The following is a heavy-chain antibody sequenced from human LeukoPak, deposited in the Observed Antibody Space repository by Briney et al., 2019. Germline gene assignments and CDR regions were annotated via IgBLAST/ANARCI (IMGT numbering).Heavy chain of an antibody. Sequence: PSETLSLTCTVSGGSISSHYWSWIRQPPGKGLEWIGYIYYSGSTNYNPSLKSRVTISVDTSKNQFSLKLSSVTAADTAVYYCARETIGRYCSSTSCYWWFDPWGQGTLVTVSS. J-gene: IGHJ5*02. D-gene: IGHD2-2*01. CDR3: ARETIGRYCSSTSCYWWFDP. V-gene: IGHV4-59*11. CDR2: IYYSGST. CDR1: GGSISSHY.